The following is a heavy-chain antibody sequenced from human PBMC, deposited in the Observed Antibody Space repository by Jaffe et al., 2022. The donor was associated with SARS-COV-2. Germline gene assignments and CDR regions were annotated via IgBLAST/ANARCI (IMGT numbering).Heavy chain of an antibody. CDR1: GGSISSSSYY. V-gene: IGHV4-39*01. CDR2: IYYTGST. Sequence: QLQLQESGPGLVKPSETLSLTCTVSGGSISSSSYYWGWVRQPPGKGLEWIGTIYYTGSTYYNPSLKSRVTISVDTSKNQFSLKLSSVTAADTAVYYCASEGRRPHWGQGTLVTVSS. J-gene: IGHJ4*02. CDR3: ASEGRRPH. D-gene: IGHD6-6*01.